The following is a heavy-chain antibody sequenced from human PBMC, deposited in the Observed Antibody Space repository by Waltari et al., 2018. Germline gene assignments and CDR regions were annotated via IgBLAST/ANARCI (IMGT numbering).Heavy chain of an antibody. V-gene: IGHV1-69-2*01. Sequence: EVQLVPSGAEVTTPGATVTLPCRASGYTFTDYYIHWVQQAPGKGLEWMGRVDPADSETIYAEKFQGRVTITADTSTDTAYMELSSLRSEDTAVYYCATVLTTVPTYWFDPWGQGTLVTVSS. J-gene: IGHJ5*02. CDR3: ATVLTTVPTYWFDP. CDR2: VDPADSET. CDR1: GYTFTDYY. D-gene: IGHD4-4*01.